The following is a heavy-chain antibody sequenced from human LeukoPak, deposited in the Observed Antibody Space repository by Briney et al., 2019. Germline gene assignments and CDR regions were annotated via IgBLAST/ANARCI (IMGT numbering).Heavy chain of an antibody. CDR3: ATLAATPNADWFDP. Sequence: PSETLSLTCAVYGGSFSGYYWSWIRQPPGKGLEWIGQINHGGSTNYNPSLKSRVTISVDTSKNQFSLKLSSVTAADTAVYYCATLAATPNADWFDPWGQGTLVTVSS. V-gene: IGHV4-34*09. D-gene: IGHD2-15*01. J-gene: IGHJ5*02. CDR2: INHGGST. CDR1: GGSFSGYY.